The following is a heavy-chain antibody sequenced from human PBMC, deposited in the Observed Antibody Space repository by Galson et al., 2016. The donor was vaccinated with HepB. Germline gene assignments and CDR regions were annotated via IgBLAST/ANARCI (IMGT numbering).Heavy chain of an antibody. V-gene: IGHV1-18*01. Sequence: SVKVSCKASGYTFSAYGTTWVRQAPGQGLEWMGWISVYNGNTNYAQRFRGRVTMTTDTSTSTAYMELRSLRSDDTAVYYCARDSDCSGGNCYFDSWGRGTLVTVSS. J-gene: IGHJ4*03. CDR3: ARDSDCSGGNCYFDS. D-gene: IGHD2-15*01. CDR1: GYTFSAYG. CDR2: ISVYNGNT.